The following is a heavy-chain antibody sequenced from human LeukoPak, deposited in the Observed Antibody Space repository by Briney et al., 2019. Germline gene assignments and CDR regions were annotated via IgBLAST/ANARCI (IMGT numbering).Heavy chain of an antibody. D-gene: IGHD3-16*01. Sequence: SETLSLTCTVSGDSITTVHWTWLRQPPGKGLEWIGSIQDSGRTNYNPTLQSRVTISADRSESRFSLRLNSVTTADTAVYYCARRLGLRAPFDYWGQGTLATVSS. CDR1: GDSITTVH. J-gene: IGHJ4*02. V-gene: IGHV4-59*01. CDR3: ARRLGLRAPFDY. CDR2: IQDSGRT.